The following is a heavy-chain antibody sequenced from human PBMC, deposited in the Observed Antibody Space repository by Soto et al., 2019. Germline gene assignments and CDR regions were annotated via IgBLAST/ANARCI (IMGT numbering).Heavy chain of an antibody. V-gene: IGHV4-39*01. D-gene: IGHD3-22*01. Sequence: SETLSLTCTVSGGSISSSSYYWGWIRQPPGKGLEWIGSIYYSGSTYYNPSLKSRVTISVDTSKNQFSLKLSSVTAADTAVYYCARPNDSSGSDYGYYFDYWGQGTLVTVSS. CDR1: GGSISSSSYY. J-gene: IGHJ4*02. CDR3: ARPNDSSGSDYGYYFDY. CDR2: IYYSGST.